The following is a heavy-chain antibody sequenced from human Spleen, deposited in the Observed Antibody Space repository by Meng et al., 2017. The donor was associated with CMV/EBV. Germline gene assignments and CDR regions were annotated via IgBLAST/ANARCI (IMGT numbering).Heavy chain of an antibody. CDR3: AREARVRYQLLRAYYYGMDV. Sequence: SVKVSCKASGGTFSSYTISWVRQAPGQGLEWMGRIIPILGIANYAQKFQGRVTITADKSTSTAYMELSSLRSEDTAVYYYAREARVRYQLLRAYYYGMDVWGQGTTVTVSS. CDR1: GGTFSSYT. D-gene: IGHD2-2*01. V-gene: IGHV1-69*04. CDR2: IIPILGIA. J-gene: IGHJ6*02.